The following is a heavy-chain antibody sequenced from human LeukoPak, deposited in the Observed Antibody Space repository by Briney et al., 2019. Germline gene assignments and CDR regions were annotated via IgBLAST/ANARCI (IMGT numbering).Heavy chain of an antibody. CDR1: GFTFSSYG. CDR3: ATSVVTLN. CDR2: ISYDGNNE. V-gene: IGHV3-30*03. Sequence: GGSLRLSCAASGFTFSSYGMRWVRPAPGKGLEWVAVISYDGNNEYYADSVKGRFTISRDNSKNTLYLQMNSLRAEDTAVYYCATSVVTLNWGQGTLVTVSS. D-gene: IGHD4-23*01. J-gene: IGHJ4*02.